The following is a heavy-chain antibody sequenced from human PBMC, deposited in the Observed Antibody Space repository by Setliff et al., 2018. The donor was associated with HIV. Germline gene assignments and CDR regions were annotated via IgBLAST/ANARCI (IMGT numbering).Heavy chain of an antibody. J-gene: IGHJ3*02. CDR2: INAAISQT. D-gene: IGHD3-16*01. CDR3: VGGRGGFFDEPFDM. V-gene: IGHV1-3*01. CDR1: GYSFSGYA. Sequence: GASVKVSCKASGYSFSGYAIHWVRQAAGQSPEWLGWINAAISQTRYSPKFQDRVTLTTDTSAGTIHMEMRSLRSEDTAVYYCVGGRGGFFDEPFDMWGPGTRVTVSS.